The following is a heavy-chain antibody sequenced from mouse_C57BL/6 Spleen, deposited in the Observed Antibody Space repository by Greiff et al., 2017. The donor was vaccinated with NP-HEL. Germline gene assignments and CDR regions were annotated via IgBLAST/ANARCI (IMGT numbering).Heavy chain of an antibody. CDR2: IHPNSGST. J-gene: IGHJ4*01. D-gene: IGHD1-1*01. CDR1: GYTFTSYW. V-gene: IGHV1-64*01. CDR3: AILYYDGSSYDAMDY. Sequence: QVQLQQPGAELVKPGASVKLSCKASGYTFTSYWMHWVKQRPGQGLEWIGMIHPNSGSTNYNEKFKSKATLTVDKSSSTAYMQLSSLTSEDSAVYYCAILYYDGSSYDAMDYWGQGTSVTVSS.